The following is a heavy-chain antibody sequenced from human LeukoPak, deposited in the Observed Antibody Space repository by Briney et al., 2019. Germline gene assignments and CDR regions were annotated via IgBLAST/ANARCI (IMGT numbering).Heavy chain of an antibody. CDR1: GGSVSGYY. CDR2: AYYSGST. D-gene: IGHD4-17*01. CDR3: ARVNGYGDYNWFDP. J-gene: IGHJ5*02. Sequence: SETLSLTCVVSGGSVSGYYWGWIRQPPGRGLEWIGYAYYSGSTNYNPSFKSRITISVDTSRNQFSLQLSSVTAADTAVYYCARVNGYGDYNWFDPWGQGTLVTVSS. V-gene: IGHV4-59*02.